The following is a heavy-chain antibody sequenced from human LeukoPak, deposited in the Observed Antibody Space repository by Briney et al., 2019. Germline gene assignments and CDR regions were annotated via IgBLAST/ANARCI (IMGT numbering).Heavy chain of an antibody. Sequence: SETLSLTCTVSGYSISSGYYWGCIRRPPRKGLEWIGYIYYSGSTNYNPSLNSRVTISVVTSNNQVSLKLSSVTAADTAVYYCARQDAKTYYYDSSGLLPIDYWGQGTLVTVSS. CDR1: GYSISSGYY. D-gene: IGHD3-22*01. J-gene: IGHJ4*02. CDR3: ARQDAKTYYYDSSGLLPIDY. CDR2: IYYSGST. V-gene: IGHV4-38-2*02.